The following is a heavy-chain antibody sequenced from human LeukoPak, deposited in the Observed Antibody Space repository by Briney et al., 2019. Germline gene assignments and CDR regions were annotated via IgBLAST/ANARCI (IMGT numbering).Heavy chain of an antibody. D-gene: IGHD2-2*01. J-gene: IGHJ4*02. V-gene: IGHV3-48*01. CDR1: GFTFSGYS. Sequence: GGSLRLSCAASGFTFSGYSMNWVRQAPGKGQHRVSYISSSSSPIYYADSVKGRFTISRDNAKNSLYLQMNSLRAEDTAVYYCARHFCSSTSCSNWGQGTLVTVSS. CDR3: ARHFCSSTSCSN. CDR2: ISSSSSPI.